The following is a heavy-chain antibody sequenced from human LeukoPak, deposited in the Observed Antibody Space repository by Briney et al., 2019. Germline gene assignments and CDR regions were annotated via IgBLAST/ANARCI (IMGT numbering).Heavy chain of an antibody. CDR3: ARGHGYCSSTSCHRGRYFDY. V-gene: IGHV3-11*04. J-gene: IGHJ4*02. CDR1: GFTFSDYY. D-gene: IGHD2-2*02. Sequence: PGGSLRLSCAASGFTFSDYYMSWIRQVPGKGLEWVSYISSSGSTIYYADSVKGRFTISRDNAKNSLYLQMNSLRAEDTAVYYCARGHGYCSSTSCHRGRYFDYWGQGTLVTVSS. CDR2: ISSSGSTI.